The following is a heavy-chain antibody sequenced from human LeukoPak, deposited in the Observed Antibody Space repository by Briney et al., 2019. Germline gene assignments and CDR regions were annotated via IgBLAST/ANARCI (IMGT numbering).Heavy chain of an antibody. CDR2: ISYDGSNK. Sequence: GGSLRLSCAASGFTFSSYGMHWVRQAPGKGLEWVAVISYDGSNKYYADSVKGRFTISRDNSKNTLYLQMNSLRPEDTAVYYCARVGSSLTHYFDYWGQGTLVTVSS. CDR1: GFTFSSYG. CDR3: ARVGSSLTHYFDY. J-gene: IGHJ4*02. D-gene: IGHD6-13*01. V-gene: IGHV3-30*03.